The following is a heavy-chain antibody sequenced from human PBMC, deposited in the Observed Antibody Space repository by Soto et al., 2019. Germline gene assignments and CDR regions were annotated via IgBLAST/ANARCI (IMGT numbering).Heavy chain of an antibody. CDR3: ATTGRVYGSGSYSPYQYYYGRDV. D-gene: IGHD3-10*01. CDR1: GGTFSSYA. Sequence: QVQLVQSGAEVKKPGSSVKVSCKAAGGTFSSYAISWVRQAPGQGLEWMGGIIPIFGTANYAQKLQGRVTITDDESTSTAYMMLSSLGSEDTAVYYWATTGRVYGSGSYSPYQYYYGRDVWGQGTTVTVSS. V-gene: IGHV1-69*01. J-gene: IGHJ6*02. CDR2: IIPIFGTA.